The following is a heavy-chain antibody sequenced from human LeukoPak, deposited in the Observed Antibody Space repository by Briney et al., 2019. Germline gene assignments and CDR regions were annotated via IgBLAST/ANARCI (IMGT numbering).Heavy chain of an antibody. CDR3: ARGVYFSGGSCYYYYYGMDV. CDR1: GFTFSSYW. D-gene: IGHD2-15*01. Sequence: GGSLRLSCAASGFTFSSYWMSWVRQAPGKGLEGVANIKQDGSEKYYVDSVKGRFTISRDNAKNSLYLQINSLRAEDTAVYYCARGVYFSGGSCYYYYYGMDVWGQGTTVTVSS. V-gene: IGHV3-7*01. CDR2: IKQDGSEK. J-gene: IGHJ6*02.